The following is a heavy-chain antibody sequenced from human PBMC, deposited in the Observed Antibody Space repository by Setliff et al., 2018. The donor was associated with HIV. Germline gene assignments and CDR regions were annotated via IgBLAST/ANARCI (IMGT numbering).Heavy chain of an antibody. V-gene: IGHV4-59*08. CDR1: GGSISSYY. CDR2: VYYDGTT. CDR3: AAGLHYYDSTGYPLTFDY. D-gene: IGHD3-22*01. J-gene: IGHJ4*02. Sequence: SSETLSLTCTVSGGSISSYYWSWVRQPPGKGLEWIGYVYYDGTTNYNPSLKSRVTISVDTSKNQFSLKLSSVTAADTAVYYCAAGLHYYDSTGYPLTFDYWGQGALVTVSS.